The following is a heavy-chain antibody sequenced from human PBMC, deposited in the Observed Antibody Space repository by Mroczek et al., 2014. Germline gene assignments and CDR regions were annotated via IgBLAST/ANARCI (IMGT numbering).Heavy chain of an antibody. D-gene: IGHD6-6*01. CDR2: ISGSGGST. J-gene: IGHJ4*02. CDR1: GFTFSSYA. CDR3: AKVSSRLSWQLVLFGYFDY. Sequence: ESGGGLVQPGGSLRLSCAASGFTFSSYAMSWVRQAPGKGLEWVSAISGSGGSTYYADSVKGRFTISRDNSKNTLYLQMNSLRAEDTAVYYCAKVSSRLSWQLVLFGYFDYWGQGTLVTVSS. V-gene: IGHV3-23*01.